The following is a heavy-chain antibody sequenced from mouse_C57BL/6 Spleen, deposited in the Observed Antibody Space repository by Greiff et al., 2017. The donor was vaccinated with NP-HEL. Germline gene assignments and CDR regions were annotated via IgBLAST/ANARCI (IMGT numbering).Heavy chain of an antibody. Sequence: VQLQQSGPELVKPGASVKISCKASGYAFSSSWMNWVKQRPGKGLEWIGRIYPGDGDTNYNGKFKGKATLTADKSSSTAYMPLSSLTSEDSAVYFGARSLTGRENAMDYWGQGTSVTVSA. CDR3: ARSLTGRENAMDY. V-gene: IGHV1-82*01. J-gene: IGHJ4*01. CDR1: GYAFSSSW. D-gene: IGHD4-1*01. CDR2: IYPGDGDT.